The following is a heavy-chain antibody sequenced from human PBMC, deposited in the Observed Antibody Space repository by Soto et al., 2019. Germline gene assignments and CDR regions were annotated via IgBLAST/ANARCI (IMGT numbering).Heavy chain of an antibody. CDR3: ARGSTTEKVDS. Sequence: PSETLSLTCAVSGGAISSSNWWSWVRQPPGKGLEWIGEIYHSGSTNYNPSLKSRVTMSADTSMNQFSLALTSVTAADTAIYYCARGSTTEKVDSWGQGILVTVSS. J-gene: IGHJ4*02. V-gene: IGHV4-4*02. CDR2: IYHSGST. CDR1: GGAISSSNW.